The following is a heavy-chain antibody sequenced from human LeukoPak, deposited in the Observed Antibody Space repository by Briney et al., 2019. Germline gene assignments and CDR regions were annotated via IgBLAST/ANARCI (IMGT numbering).Heavy chain of an antibody. CDR3: AKHVTVATPPFDY. Sequence: GASLRLSCAASGFTFSSYAMSWVRQAPGEGLEWVSAISGSGGSTYCADSVKGQFTISRDNSKNTLYLQMNSLRAEDTAVYYCAKHVTVATPPFDYWGQGTLVTVSS. J-gene: IGHJ4*02. CDR2: ISGSGGST. D-gene: IGHD4-17*01. CDR1: GFTFSSYA. V-gene: IGHV3-23*01.